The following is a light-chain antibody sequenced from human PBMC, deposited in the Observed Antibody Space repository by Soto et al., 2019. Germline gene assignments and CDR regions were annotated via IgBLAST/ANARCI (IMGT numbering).Light chain of an antibody. CDR1: NSDVGGYNY. J-gene: IGLJ2*01. V-gene: IGLV2-14*01. CDR3: SSYASRSTIV. CDR2: EVS. Sequence: QSVLTQPASVSGSPGQSITISCTGSNSDVGGYNYVSWYQQHPGRAPKLMIYEVSNRPSGVSNRFSGSKSGNMASLTISGLHAEDEADYYCSSYASRSTIVFGGGTKLTVL.